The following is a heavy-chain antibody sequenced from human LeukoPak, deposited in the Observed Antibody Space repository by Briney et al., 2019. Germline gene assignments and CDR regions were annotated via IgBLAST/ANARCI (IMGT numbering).Heavy chain of an antibody. V-gene: IGHV4-61*02. CDR1: GGSISSGSYY. D-gene: IGHD3-3*01. CDR2: IYTSGST. CDR3: ARERRYDFWSGLGYNWFDL. Sequence: PSQTLSLTCTVSGGSISSGSYYWSWIRQPAGKGLEWIGRIYTSGSTNYNPSLKSRVTISVDTSKNQFSLKLSSVTAADTAVYYCARERRYDFWSGLGYNWFDLWGQGTLVTVSS. J-gene: IGHJ5*02.